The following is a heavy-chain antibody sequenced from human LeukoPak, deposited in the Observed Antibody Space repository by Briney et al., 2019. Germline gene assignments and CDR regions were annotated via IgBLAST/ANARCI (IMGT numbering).Heavy chain of an antibody. J-gene: IGHJ4*02. V-gene: IGHV4-34*01. CDR1: GGSFSGYY. CDR3: ARSWPGSSGYYFYTDY. Sequence: SETLSLTCVVYGGSFSGYYWSWIRQPPGKGLEWIGEINHSGSTNYNPSLKSRVTISVDTSKNQFSLKLSSVTAADTAVYYCARSWPGSSGYYFYTDYWGQGTLVTVSS. D-gene: IGHD3-22*01. CDR2: INHSGST.